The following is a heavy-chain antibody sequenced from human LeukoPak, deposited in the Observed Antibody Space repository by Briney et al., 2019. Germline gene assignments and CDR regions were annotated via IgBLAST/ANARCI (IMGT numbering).Heavy chain of an antibody. CDR3: ARVSPQLYYYYGMDV. J-gene: IGHJ6*02. CDR1: GGSFSGYY. D-gene: IGHD1-1*01. V-gene: IGHV4-34*01. CDR2: INHSGST. Sequence: SETLPLTCAVYGGSFSGYYWSWIRQPPGKGLEWIGEINHSGSTNYNPSLKSRVTISVDTSKNQFSLKLSSVTAADTAVYYCARVSPQLYYYYGMDVWGQGTTVTVSS.